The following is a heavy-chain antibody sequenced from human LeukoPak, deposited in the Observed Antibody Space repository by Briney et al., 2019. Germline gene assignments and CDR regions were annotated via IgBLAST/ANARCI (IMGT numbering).Heavy chain of an antibody. CDR1: GFTFRSYN. CDR3: ARGASRADY. CDR2: ISSSSSYI. J-gene: IGHJ4*02. V-gene: IGHV3-21*01. Sequence: GGSLRLSCAASGFTFRSYNMNWVRQAPGKRPEWVSSISSSSSYIYYADSVKGRFTISRDNAKNSLYLQMNSLRAEDTALYYCARGASRADYWGQGNLVTASS.